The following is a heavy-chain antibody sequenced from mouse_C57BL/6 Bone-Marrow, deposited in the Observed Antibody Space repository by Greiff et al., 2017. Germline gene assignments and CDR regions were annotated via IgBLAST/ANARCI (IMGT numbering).Heavy chain of an antibody. J-gene: IGHJ3*01. CDR1: GYTFTDYE. V-gene: IGHV1-15*01. CDR3: TRGWGWLLWFAY. CDR2: IDPETGGT. D-gene: IGHD2-3*01. Sequence: VQLMESGAELVRPGASVTLSCKASGYTFTDYEMHWVKQTPVHGLEWIGAIDPETGGTAYNQKFKGKAILTADKSSSTAYMELRSLTSEDAAVYYCTRGWGWLLWFAYWGQGTLVTVSA.